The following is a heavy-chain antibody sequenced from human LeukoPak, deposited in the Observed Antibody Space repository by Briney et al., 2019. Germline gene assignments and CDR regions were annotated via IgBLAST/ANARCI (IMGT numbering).Heavy chain of an antibody. CDR3: ARDPYCSGGSCYPFDS. CDR2: IHHSGNT. D-gene: IGHD2-15*01. J-gene: IGHJ4*02. Sequence: SETLSHTCAVSGYSINSGYYWGWIRQPPGKGLEWIGSIHHSGNTYYNPSLKSRVTMSIDTSGNQFSLRLSSVTATDTAVYYCARDPYCSGGSCYPFDSWGPGTLVTVSS. CDR1: GYSINSGYY. V-gene: IGHV4-38-2*02.